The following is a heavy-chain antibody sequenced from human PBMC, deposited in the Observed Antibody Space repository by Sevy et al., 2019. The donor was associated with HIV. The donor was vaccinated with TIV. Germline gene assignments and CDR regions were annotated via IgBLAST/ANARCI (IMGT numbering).Heavy chain of an antibody. Sequence: GVSLRPSCAVSGFTFRNFWMSWVRQAPGKGLEWVANIRQDGSEKYYVDSVRGRFTISRDNAKNSLFLQLNSLRADDTAIYYCAKSYFGSGTSYGMDLWGRGTTVTVSS. V-gene: IGHV3-7*01. D-gene: IGHD3-10*01. CDR3: AKSYFGSGTSYGMDL. CDR2: IRQDGSEK. CDR1: GFTFRNFW. J-gene: IGHJ6*02.